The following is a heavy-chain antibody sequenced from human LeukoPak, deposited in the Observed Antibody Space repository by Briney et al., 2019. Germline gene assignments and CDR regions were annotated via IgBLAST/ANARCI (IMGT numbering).Heavy chain of an antibody. CDR1: GFTFDDYA. D-gene: IGHD3-10*01. CDR3: AKDSRTLWFGELNYYYGMDV. J-gene: IGHJ6*02. CDR2: ISWNSGSI. V-gene: IGHV3-9*01. Sequence: GGSLRLSCAASGFTFDDYAMHWVRQAPGKGLEWVSGISWNSGSIGYAGSVKGRFTISRDNAKNSLYLQMNSLRAEDTALYYCAKDSRTLWFGELNYYYGMDVWGQGTTVTVPS.